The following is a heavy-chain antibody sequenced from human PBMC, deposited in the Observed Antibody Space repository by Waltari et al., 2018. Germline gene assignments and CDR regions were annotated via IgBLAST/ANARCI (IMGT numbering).Heavy chain of an antibody. Sequence: QVQLVESGGGVVQPGRSLRLSCAASGFPFSSYAMHWVRQAPGKGLEWVAVISYDGSNKYYADSVKGRFTISRDNSKNTLYLQMNSLRAEDTAVYYCARDLTAVGAFDIWGQGTMVTVSS. D-gene: IGHD1-26*01. CDR3: ARDLTAVGAFDI. CDR2: ISYDGSNK. V-gene: IGHV3-30*01. J-gene: IGHJ3*02. CDR1: GFPFSSYA.